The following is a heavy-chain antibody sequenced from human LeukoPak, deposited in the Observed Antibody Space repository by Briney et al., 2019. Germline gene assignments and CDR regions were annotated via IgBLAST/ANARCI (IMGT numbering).Heavy chain of an antibody. D-gene: IGHD3-3*01. CDR3: ARDRPTGASRLFVVQ. CDR2: MSSGSRYI. CDR1: GFTFSSYS. V-gene: IGHV3-21*01. J-gene: IGHJ4*02. Sequence: PGGSLRLSCAASGFTFSSYSMTWVRQAPGKGLEWVSSMSSGSRYIYYADSVRGRFTISRDNAKNSLYLLMNSLRAEDTAAYYCARDRPTGASRLFVVQWGQGTLVTVSS.